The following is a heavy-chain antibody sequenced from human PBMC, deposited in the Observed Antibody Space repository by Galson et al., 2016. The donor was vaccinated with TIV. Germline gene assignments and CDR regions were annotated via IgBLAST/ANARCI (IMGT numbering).Heavy chain of an antibody. CDR1: GFMFSYYS. CDR3: AKDPEQWRDRSFYFDY. D-gene: IGHD1-14*01. CDR2: IAYDGNNI. V-gene: IGHV3-30*18. Sequence: SLRLSCAASGFMFSYYSMHWDRQAPGKGLEWVAVIAYDGNNIYYSESAKGRFTISRDNSRNTLYLQMSSLRREDTAVYYCAKDPEQWRDRSFYFDYWGQGALVTVSS. J-gene: IGHJ4*02.